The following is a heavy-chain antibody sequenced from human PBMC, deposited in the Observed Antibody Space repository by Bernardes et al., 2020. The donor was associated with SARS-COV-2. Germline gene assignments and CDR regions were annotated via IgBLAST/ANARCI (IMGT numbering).Heavy chain of an antibody. CDR2: INPNSGGT. J-gene: IGHJ6*02. D-gene: IGHD3-22*01. V-gene: IGHV1-2*02. Sequence: ASVKVSCKASGYTFTGYYMHWVRQAPGQGLEWMGWINPNSGGTNYAQKFQGRVTMTRDTSISTAYMELSRLGSDDTAVYYCAIPPTNYDRYAMDVWGQGTTVTVSS. CDR1: GYTFTGYY. CDR3: AIPPTNYDRYAMDV.